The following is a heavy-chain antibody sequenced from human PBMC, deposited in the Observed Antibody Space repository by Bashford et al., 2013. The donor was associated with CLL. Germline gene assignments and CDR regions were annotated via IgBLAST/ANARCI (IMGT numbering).Heavy chain of an antibody. D-gene: IGHD5-12*01. Sequence: GSLRLSCAGLWILFSGAWMSWVRQAPGKGLEWVGRIKNTVHGGATDYAAPVKGRFTISRDDSQQTVDLQMNSLKTDDTGVYYCTRVGNLDDDYFLDDASDIWGQRDNGSPSPQ. J-gene: IGHJ3*02. CDR2: IKNTVHGGAT. CDR3: TRVGNLDDDYFLDDASDI. V-gene: IGHV3-15*01. CDR1: ILFSGAW.